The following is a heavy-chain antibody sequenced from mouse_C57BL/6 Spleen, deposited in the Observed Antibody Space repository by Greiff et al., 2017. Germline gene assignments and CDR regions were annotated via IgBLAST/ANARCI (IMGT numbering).Heavy chain of an antibody. CDR1: GYTFTDYN. CDR2: INPNNGGT. J-gene: IGHJ2*01. Sequence: EVQLQQSGPELVKPGASVKIPCKASGYTFTDYNMDWVKQSHGKSLEWIGDINPNNGGTIYNQKFKGKATSTVDKSSSTAYMELRSLTSEDTAVYYCARKGPPGSSYDYFDYWGQGTTLTVSS. CDR3: ARKGPPGSSYDYFDY. D-gene: IGHD1-1*01. V-gene: IGHV1-18*01.